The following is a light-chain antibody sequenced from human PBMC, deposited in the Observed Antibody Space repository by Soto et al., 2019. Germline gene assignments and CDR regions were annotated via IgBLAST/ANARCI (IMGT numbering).Light chain of an antibody. CDR1: QSVSNSY. Sequence: EIVLTQSPGTLSLSPGERATLSCRASQSVSNSYIAWYQQKPGQAPRLLIYGASSRATGIPDRFTGSGSGTDIPLTISRLEPEDFAVYYCQQYGSSPWTFGQGTKVEIK. V-gene: IGKV3-20*01. J-gene: IGKJ1*01. CDR3: QQYGSSPWT. CDR2: GAS.